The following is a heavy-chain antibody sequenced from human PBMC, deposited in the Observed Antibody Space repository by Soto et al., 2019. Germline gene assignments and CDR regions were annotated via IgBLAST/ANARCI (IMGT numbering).Heavy chain of an antibody. CDR3: ARTESGTFDP. V-gene: IGHV4-30-2*01. D-gene: IGHD1-7*01. Sequence: PSETLCHPCTVSWGYIGSGGYSWSLNRQPPGKGLEWIGYIYHSGSTYYNPSLKSRVTISVDRSKNQFSLKLSSVTAADTAVYYCARTESGTFDPWGQGTLVTVSS. CDR1: WGYIGSGGYS. J-gene: IGHJ5*02. CDR2: IYHSGST.